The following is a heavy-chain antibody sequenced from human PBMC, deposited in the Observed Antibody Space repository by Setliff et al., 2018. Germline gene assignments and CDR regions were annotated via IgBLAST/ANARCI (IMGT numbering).Heavy chain of an antibody. J-gene: IGHJ4*02. CDR1: GASISDYY. V-gene: IGHV4-4*07. Sequence: SETLSLTCTVSGASISDYYWTWIRQPAGKELEWIGRVSASGSTTYNPSLKSRVTMSVDTSRNQISLNLTSVTAADTAMYYCARESRSTWYRRDFWGQGTSVTVSS. D-gene: IGHD6-13*01. CDR2: VSASGST. CDR3: ARESRSTWYRRDF.